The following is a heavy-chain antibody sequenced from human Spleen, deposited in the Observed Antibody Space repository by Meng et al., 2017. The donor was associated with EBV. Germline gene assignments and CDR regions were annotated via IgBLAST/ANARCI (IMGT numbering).Heavy chain of an antibody. J-gene: IGHJ4*02. CDR3: AIKGSLAPIAAAGAIDY. CDR2: IYHSGST. D-gene: IGHD6-13*01. CDR1: GDSINSSHW. Sequence: QVQLQESGPGLVKPSGTLSLTCAVAGDSINSSHWWNWLRQPPGKGLEWIGEIYHSGSTNYNPSLKSRVTISVDKSRNQFSLELSSVTAADTAIYYCAIKGSLAPIAAAGAIDYWGQGTLVTVSS. V-gene: IGHV4-4*02.